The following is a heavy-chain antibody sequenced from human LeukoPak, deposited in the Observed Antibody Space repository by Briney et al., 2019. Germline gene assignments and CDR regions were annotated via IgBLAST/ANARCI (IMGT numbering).Heavy chain of an antibody. V-gene: IGHV4-61*02. Sequence: SQTLSLTCSVSGGSISRGSYYWTWIRQPAGKGLEWIGRIYTSGSTNYNPSLKSRVTISVDTSKNQFSLKLTSVTAADTAVYYCVRVGITIFGVVTPANYMDVWGKGTTVTVSS. CDR2: IYTSGST. J-gene: IGHJ6*03. CDR1: GGSISRGSYY. CDR3: VRVGITIFGVVTPANYMDV. D-gene: IGHD3-3*01.